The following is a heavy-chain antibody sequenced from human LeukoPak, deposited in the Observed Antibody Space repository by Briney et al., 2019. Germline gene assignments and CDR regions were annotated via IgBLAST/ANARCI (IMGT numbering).Heavy chain of an antibody. CDR1: GGTFSSYA. Sequence: SVKVSCKASGGTFSSYAISWVRQAPGQGLEWMGGIIPIFGTANYAQKFQGRVTITTDESTSTAYMELSSLRSEDTAVYYCARVVAPTRSRAFDIWGQGTMVTVSS. CDR3: ARVVAPTRSRAFDI. CDR2: IIPIFGTA. D-gene: IGHD1-26*01. J-gene: IGHJ3*02. V-gene: IGHV1-69*05.